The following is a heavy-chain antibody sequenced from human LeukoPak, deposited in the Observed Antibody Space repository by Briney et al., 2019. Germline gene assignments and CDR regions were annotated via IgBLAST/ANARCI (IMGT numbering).Heavy chain of an antibody. D-gene: IGHD3-22*01. CDR3: ARYYGDSGSQYYFDY. J-gene: IGHJ4*02. V-gene: IGHV3-15*01. CDR2: IKSKTDGGTT. Sequence: GGSLRLSCAASGFTFSDAWMSWVRQAPGKGLEWVGRIKSKTDGGTTDYAAPVEGRFTISRDDSKNTLYLQMNSLKIEDTAVYYCARYYGDSGSQYYFDYWGQGTLVTVSS. CDR1: GFTFSDAW.